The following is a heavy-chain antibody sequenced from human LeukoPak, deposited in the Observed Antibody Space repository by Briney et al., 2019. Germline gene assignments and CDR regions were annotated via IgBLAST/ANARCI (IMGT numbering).Heavy chain of an antibody. CDR3: AREGWSDP. J-gene: IGHJ5*02. CDR2: INTNTGNP. CDR1: GYRFTSFA. Sequence: GASVKVSCKASGYRFTSFAINWVRQAPGQGLEWMGWINTNTGNPSYAQGFTGRFVFSLDTSVSTAYLQIRSLKAEDTAVYYCAREGWSDPWGQGTLVTVFS. V-gene: IGHV7-4-1*02.